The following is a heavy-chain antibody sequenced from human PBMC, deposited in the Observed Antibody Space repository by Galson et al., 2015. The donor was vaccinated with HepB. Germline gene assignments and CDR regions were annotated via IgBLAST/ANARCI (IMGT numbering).Heavy chain of an antibody. CDR1: GYTFTSYG. D-gene: IGHD5-12*01. CDR2: ISAYNGNT. Sequence: SVKVSCKASGYTFTSYGISWVRQAPGQGLEWMGWISAYNGNTNYAQKLQGRVTMTTDTSTSTAYMELRSLRSDDTAVYYCARPARTKRGYSGYGSTWYAFDIWGQGTIVTVSS. J-gene: IGHJ3*02. V-gene: IGHV1-18*01. CDR3: ARPARTKRGYSGYGSTWYAFDI.